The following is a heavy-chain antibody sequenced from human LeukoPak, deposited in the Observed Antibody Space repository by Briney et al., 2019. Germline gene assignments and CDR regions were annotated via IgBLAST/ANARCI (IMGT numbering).Heavy chain of an antibody. J-gene: IGHJ3*02. Sequence: PGGSLRLSCAASGFTFSSYAMSWVRQAPGKGLEWVSAISGGGGSTYYADSVKGRFTISRDNSKNTLYLQMNSLRAEDTAVYYCAKQFNTIFGAVISTPVYAFDIWGQGTMVTVSS. CDR1: GFTFSSYA. V-gene: IGHV3-23*01. D-gene: IGHD3-3*01. CDR2: ISGGGGST. CDR3: AKQFNTIFGAVISTPVYAFDI.